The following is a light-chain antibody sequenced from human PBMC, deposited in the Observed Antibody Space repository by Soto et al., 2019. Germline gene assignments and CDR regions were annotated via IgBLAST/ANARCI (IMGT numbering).Light chain of an antibody. CDR2: DVS. CDR1: RSDVGGYNY. CDR3: CSYGGGHTPLV. J-gene: IGLJ2*01. Sequence: QSVLTPPRSVSGSPGQSVTISCTGSRSDVGGYNYVSWYQQHPGKAPKLMIYDVSKRPSGVPGRFSGSKSGNTASLTISGLQAEDEADYYCCSYGGGHTPLVFGGGTKVTVL. V-gene: IGLV2-11*01.